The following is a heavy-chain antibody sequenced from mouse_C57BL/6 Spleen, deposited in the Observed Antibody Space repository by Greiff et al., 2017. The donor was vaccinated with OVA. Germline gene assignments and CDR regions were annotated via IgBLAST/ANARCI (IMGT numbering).Heavy chain of an antibody. J-gene: IGHJ4*01. CDR2: IHPNSGST. CDR1: GYTFTSYW. V-gene: IGHV1-64*01. D-gene: IGHD2-2*01. Sequence: QVQLQQPGAELVKPGASVKLSCKASGYTFTSYWMHWVKQGPGQGLEWIGMIHPNSGSTNYNEKFKSKATLTVDKSSSTAYMQLSSLTSEDSAVYYCARLGLRHAMDYWGQGTSVTVSS. CDR3: ARLGLRHAMDY.